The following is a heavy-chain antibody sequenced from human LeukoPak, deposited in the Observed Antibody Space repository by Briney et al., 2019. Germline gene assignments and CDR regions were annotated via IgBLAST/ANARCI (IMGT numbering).Heavy chain of an antibody. D-gene: IGHD6-13*01. CDR1: GGTFSSYA. J-gene: IGHJ4*02. V-gene: IGHV1-69*04. CDR2: IIPILGIA. CDR3: ARGPYSNSWYGDN. Sequence: GASVKVSYKASGGTFSSYAISWVRQAPGQGLEWVGRIIPILGIANYAQKFQGRVTITADKSTSTAYMELSSLRSEDTAVYYCARGPYSNSWYGDNWGQGTLVTVSS.